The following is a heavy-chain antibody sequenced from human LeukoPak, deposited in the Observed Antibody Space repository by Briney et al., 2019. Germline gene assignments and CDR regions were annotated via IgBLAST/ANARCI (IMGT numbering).Heavy chain of an antibody. D-gene: IGHD6-13*01. CDR3: ARAASSSWYWANYYYYYGMDV. Sequence: ASVKVSCKASGYTFTSYDINWVGQATGQGLEWMGWMNPNSGNTGYAQKFQGRVTMTRNTSISTAYMELSSLRSEDTAVYYCARAASSSWYWANYYYYYGMDVWGQGTTVTVSS. CDR1: GYTFTSYD. V-gene: IGHV1-8*01. J-gene: IGHJ6*02. CDR2: MNPNSGNT.